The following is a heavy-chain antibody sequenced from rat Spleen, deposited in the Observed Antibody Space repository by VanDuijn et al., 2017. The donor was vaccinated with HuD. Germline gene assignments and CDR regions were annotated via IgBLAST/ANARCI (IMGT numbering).Heavy chain of an antibody. CDR3: TGRVYYRY. CDR2: ITNTGGSI. J-gene: IGHJ2*01. D-gene: IGHD1-6*01. CDR1: GFTFNNYW. Sequence: EVQLVESGGGLVQPGRSLKLSCVASGFTFNNYWMTWIRQAPGKGLEWVASITNTGGSIYYPDSVKGRFTISSDHAQNTLYLQMDSLWSEDTATYYCTGRVYYRYWGQGVMVTVSS. V-gene: IGHV5-31*01.